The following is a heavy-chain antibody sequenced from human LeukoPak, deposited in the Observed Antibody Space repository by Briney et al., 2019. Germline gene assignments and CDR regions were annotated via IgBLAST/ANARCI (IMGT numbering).Heavy chain of an antibody. D-gene: IGHD3-9*01. CDR2: TAYGGVEK. Sequence: QTGGSLRLSCAASGSTFCGLLVQWVRQAPGKRLEGVAGTAYGGVEKYYADSVSGRLTISRDNSDNTVYLQVKGPRLEDKAVYLFAREGDRHLTFDLWPRGPLVSVFS. CDR3: AREGDRHLTFDL. V-gene: IGHV3-30*01. J-gene: IGHJ4*02. CDR1: GSTFCGLL.